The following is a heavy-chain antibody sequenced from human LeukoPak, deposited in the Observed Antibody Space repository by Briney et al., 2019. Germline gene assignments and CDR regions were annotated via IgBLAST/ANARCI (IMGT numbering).Heavy chain of an antibody. D-gene: IGHD1-20*01. J-gene: IGHJ4*02. CDR2: INTDGSST. CDR1: GFTFSSYW. V-gene: IGHV3-74*01. CDR3: ARSRESFITGTTPFDY. Sequence: GGSLRLSCASSGFTFSSYWMHWVRQAPGKGLVWVSRINTDGSSTTYADSVKGRFTISRDNAKNTLYLQMNSLRAEDTAVYYCARSRESFITGTTPFDYWGQGTLVTVSP.